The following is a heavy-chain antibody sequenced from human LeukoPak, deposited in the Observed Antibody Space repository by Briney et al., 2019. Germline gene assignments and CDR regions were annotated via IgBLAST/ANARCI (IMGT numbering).Heavy chain of an antibody. Sequence: GGSLRLSCAASGFTFSVFRMHWGRQAPGKGLVWVSRVNIDGSSTNYADSVRGRFTISRDNAKNTLYLQMNSLRAEDTAMYYCARDFTGHYDYWGQGTLVTVSS. D-gene: IGHD3-9*01. CDR1: GFTFSVFR. V-gene: IGHV3-74*01. J-gene: IGHJ4*02. CDR2: VNIDGSST. CDR3: ARDFTGHYDY.